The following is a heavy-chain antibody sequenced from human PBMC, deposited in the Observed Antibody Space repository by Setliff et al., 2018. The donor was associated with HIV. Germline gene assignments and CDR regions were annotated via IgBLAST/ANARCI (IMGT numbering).Heavy chain of an antibody. J-gene: IGHJ6*03. CDR3: ARGFSGDYLFTGYMDV. Sequence: SETLSLTCAVSGYSISSGYYWGWIRQPPGKGLEWIGSIYHTGSSYYNPSLNDRATISLDTSKNQFSLKLRSVTAADTAVYYCARGFSGDYLFTGYMDVWGKGTTVTVSS. V-gene: IGHV4-38-2*01. CDR2: IYHTGSS. D-gene: IGHD3-22*01. CDR1: GYSISSGYY.